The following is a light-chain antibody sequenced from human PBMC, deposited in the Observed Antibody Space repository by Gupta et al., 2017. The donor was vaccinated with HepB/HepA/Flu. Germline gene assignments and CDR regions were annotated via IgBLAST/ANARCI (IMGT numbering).Light chain of an antibody. J-gene: IGKJ5*01. V-gene: IGKV3-20*01. CDR2: SAS. Sequence: EIVLTQSPGTLCLSPGERATLSCRASQSVSGNSIAWYQHKPGQSPRLLIYSASSGATGIPDRFSGSGSGTDFTLTISRLEPEDFAVYYCQQLHSSPITFGQGTRLEI. CDR3: QQLHSSPIT. CDR1: QSVSGNS.